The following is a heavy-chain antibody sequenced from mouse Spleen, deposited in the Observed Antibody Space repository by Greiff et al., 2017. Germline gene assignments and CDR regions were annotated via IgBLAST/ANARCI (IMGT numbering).Heavy chain of an antibody. D-gene: IGHD1-1*01. CDR1: GYSITSGYY. CDR3: ARGGYYYDGSYE. CDR2: ISYDGSN. V-gene: IGHV3-6*01. Sequence: ESGPGLVKPSQSLSLTCSVTGYSITSGYYWNWIRQFPGNKLEWMGYISYDGSNNYNPSLKNRISITRDTSKNQFFLKLNSVTTEDTATYYCARGGYYYDGSYEWGQGTTLTVSS. J-gene: IGHJ2*01.